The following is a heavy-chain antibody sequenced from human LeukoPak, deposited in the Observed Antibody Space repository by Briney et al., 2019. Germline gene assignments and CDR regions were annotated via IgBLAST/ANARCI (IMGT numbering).Heavy chain of an antibody. CDR2: IYYSGST. CDR3: ARERYYYDSSGHNWFDP. J-gene: IGHJ5*02. Sequence: SETLSLTCAVYGGSFSGYYWSWIRQPPGKGLEWIGYIYYSGSTNYNPSLKSRVTISVDTSKNQFSLKLSSVTAADTAVYYCARERYYYDSSGHNWFDPWGQGTLVTVSS. CDR1: GGSFSGYY. D-gene: IGHD3-22*01. V-gene: IGHV4-59*01.